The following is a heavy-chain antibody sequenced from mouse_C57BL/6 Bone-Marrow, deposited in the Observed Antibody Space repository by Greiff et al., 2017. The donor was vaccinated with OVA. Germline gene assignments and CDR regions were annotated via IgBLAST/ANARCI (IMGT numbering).Heavy chain of an antibody. CDR2: LWSGGST. V-gene: IGHV2-2*01. Sequence: QVQLQQSGPGLVQPSQSLSITCTVSGFSLTSYGVHWVRQSPGKGLEWLGVLWSGGSTDYTAAFISRLSISKDNSKSQVFFKMNSLQAEDTAIYYCARSPPFNYFDYWGQGTTLTVSS. CDR1: GFSLTSYG. CDR3: ARSPPFNYFDY. J-gene: IGHJ2*01.